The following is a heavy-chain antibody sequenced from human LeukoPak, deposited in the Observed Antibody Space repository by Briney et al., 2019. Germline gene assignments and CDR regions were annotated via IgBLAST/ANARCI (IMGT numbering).Heavy chain of an antibody. CDR3: ARDYDIAAAGPVFDY. V-gene: IGHV3-20*04. CDR1: GFTFDDYG. J-gene: IGHJ4*02. CDR2: INWNGGST. Sequence: PGGSLRLSWAASGFTFDDYGMSWVRQAPGKGLEWVSGINWNGGSTGYADSVKGRFTISRDNAKNSLYLQMNSLRAEDTALYYCARDYDIAAAGPVFDYWGQGTLVTVSS. D-gene: IGHD6-13*01.